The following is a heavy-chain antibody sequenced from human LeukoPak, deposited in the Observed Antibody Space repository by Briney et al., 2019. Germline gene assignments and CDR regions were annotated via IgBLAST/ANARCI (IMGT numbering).Heavy chain of an antibody. Sequence: ASVKVSCKASGYTFTSYYMHWVRQAPGQGLEWMGIINPSGGSTCYAQEFQGRVTMTRDTSKSTVYMELSSLRSEDTAVYYCARYSSGYYQYFDYWGQGTLVTVSS. CDR2: INPSGGST. CDR3: ARYSSGYYQYFDY. V-gene: IGHV1-46*01. J-gene: IGHJ4*02. D-gene: IGHD3-22*01. CDR1: GYTFTSYY.